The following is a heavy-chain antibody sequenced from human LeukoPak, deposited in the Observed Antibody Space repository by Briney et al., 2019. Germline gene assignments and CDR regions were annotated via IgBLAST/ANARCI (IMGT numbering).Heavy chain of an antibody. D-gene: IGHD3-3*01. CDR1: GFTFSNYE. CDR2: ISSSGDTK. J-gene: IGHJ6*03. Sequence: PGGSLRLSCVVSGFTFSNYEINWVRQAPGKGLEWVSYISSSGDTKYYADSVKGRFTISRDNAKNSLYLQMNSLRAEDTAVYYCARGESAYDFWSGRMDVWGKGTTVTVSS. CDR3: ARGESAYDFWSGRMDV. V-gene: IGHV3-48*03.